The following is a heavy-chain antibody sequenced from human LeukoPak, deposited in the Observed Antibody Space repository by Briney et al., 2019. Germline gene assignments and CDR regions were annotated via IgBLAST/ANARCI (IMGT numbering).Heavy chain of an antibody. CDR1: GFTFSSYS. CDR3: ARDRYVDIVATASNDC. J-gene: IGHJ4*02. CDR2: ISSSSSYI. Sequence: GGSLRLSCAASGFTFSSYSMNWVRQAPGKGLEWVSSISSSSSYIYYADSVKGRFTISRDNAKNSLYLQMNSLRAEDTAVYYCARDRYVDIVATASNDCWGQGTLVTVSS. V-gene: IGHV3-21*01. D-gene: IGHD5-12*01.